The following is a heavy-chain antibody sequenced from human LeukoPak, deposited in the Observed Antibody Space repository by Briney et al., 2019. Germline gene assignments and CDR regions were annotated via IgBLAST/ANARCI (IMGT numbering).Heavy chain of an antibody. CDR2: ISAYNGNT. D-gene: IGHD2-2*01. J-gene: IGHJ6*02. V-gene: IGHV1-18*01. CDR1: GYTFTSYG. CDR3: ARGGVVPAAMYYYGMDV. Sequence: ASVKVSCKASGYTFTSYGISWVRQAPGQGLVWMGWISAYNGNTNYAQKLQGRVTMTTDTSTSTAYMELRSLRSDDTAVYYCARGGVVPAAMYYYGMDVWGQGTTVTVSS.